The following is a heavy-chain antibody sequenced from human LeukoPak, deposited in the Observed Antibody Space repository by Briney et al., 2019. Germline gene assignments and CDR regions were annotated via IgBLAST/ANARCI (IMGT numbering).Heavy chain of an antibody. CDR1: GGSISSGGYY. CDR2: IYYSGST. Sequence: PSQTLSLTCTVSGGSISSGGYYWSWIRQHPGKGLEWIGYIYYSGSTYYNPSLKSRVTISVDTSKNQFSLKLSSVTAADTAAYYCARAPYGSGTPLFDYWGQGTLVTVSS. D-gene: IGHD3-10*01. J-gene: IGHJ4*02. V-gene: IGHV4-31*03. CDR3: ARAPYGSGTPLFDY.